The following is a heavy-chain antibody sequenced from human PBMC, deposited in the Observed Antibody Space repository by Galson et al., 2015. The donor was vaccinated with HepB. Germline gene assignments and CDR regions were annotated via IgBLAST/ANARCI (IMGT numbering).Heavy chain of an antibody. Sequence: ETLSLTCTVSGGSVSSGSSYWSWLRQPPGKGLEWIGYIYYSGSTNYNPSLKSRVTISIDTSKNQFSLKLSSVTAADTAVYYCARAVSLYGDYRDAFDIWGQGTMVTVSS. J-gene: IGHJ3*02. V-gene: IGHV4-61*01. CDR3: ARAVSLYGDYRDAFDI. D-gene: IGHD4-17*01. CDR2: IYYSGST. CDR1: GGSVSSGSSY.